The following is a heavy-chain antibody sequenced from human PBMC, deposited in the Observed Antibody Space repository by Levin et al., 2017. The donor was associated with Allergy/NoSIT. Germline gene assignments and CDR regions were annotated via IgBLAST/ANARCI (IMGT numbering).Heavy chain of an antibody. CDR2: ISSSSSSI. CDR1: GVAFSSYS. D-gene: IGHD2/OR15-2a*01. Sequence: QPGGSLRLSCVASGVAFSSYSMNWVRQAPGKGLEWIAYISSSSSSIDYADSVKGRFTISRDNAKNSLFLQMNSLRDEDTAVYFCAGMKRNILQAFGIWGQGTMVTVSS. CDR3: AGMKRNILQAFGI. V-gene: IGHV3-48*02. J-gene: IGHJ3*02.